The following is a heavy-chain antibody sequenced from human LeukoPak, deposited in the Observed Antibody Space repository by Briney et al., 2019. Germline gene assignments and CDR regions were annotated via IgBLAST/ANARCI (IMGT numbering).Heavy chain of an antibody. CDR3: ARDGSNWSNDYYHGVDV. Sequence: PSETLSLTCTVSGDSFTTYYWSWIRRPPGKGLEWLGYVYYSGSATYNPSLKSRVTISVDTSKNQFSLRLSSVTAADTAVYYCARDGSNWSNDYYHGVDVWGQGTTVTVSS. D-gene: IGHD4-11*01. V-gene: IGHV4-59*01. CDR1: GDSFTTYY. J-gene: IGHJ6*02. CDR2: VYYSGSA.